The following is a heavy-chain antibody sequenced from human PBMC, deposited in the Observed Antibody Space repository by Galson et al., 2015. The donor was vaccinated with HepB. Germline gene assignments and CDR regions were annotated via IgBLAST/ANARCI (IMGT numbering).Heavy chain of an antibody. Sequence: SLRLSCAASGFTFSNAWMNWVRQAPGKGLEWVGRIKSKTDGGTTDYAAPGKGRFTISRDDSKNTLYLKMNSLKTEDTAVYYCTTAFRDLAAFDYWGQGTLVTVSS. CDR1: GFTFSNAW. D-gene: IGHD2/OR15-2a*01. V-gene: IGHV3-15*07. CDR2: IKSKTDGGTT. CDR3: TTAFRDLAAFDY. J-gene: IGHJ4*02.